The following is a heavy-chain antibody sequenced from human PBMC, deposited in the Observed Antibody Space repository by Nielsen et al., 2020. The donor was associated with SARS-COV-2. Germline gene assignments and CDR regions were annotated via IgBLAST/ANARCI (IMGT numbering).Heavy chain of an antibody. D-gene: IGHD1-26*01. Sequence: SETLSLTCIVSGGPISSFYWSWVRQPPGKGLEWIGYIYYGGNTNYNPSLKSRVTISRDMSKNHFSLNLDAVTAADTAVYYCARGPLVGGTTGYFFPSWGQGTLVTVSS. CDR2: IYYGGNT. V-gene: IGHV4-59*01. CDR3: ARGPLVGGTTGYFFPS. J-gene: IGHJ5*02. CDR1: GGPISSFY.